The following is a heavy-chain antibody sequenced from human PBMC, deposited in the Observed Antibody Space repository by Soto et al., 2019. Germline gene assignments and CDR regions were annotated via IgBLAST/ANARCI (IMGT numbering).Heavy chain of an antibody. CDR1: GFTFSSYS. CDR3: ARDQPGYSYGYGVGY. D-gene: IGHD5-18*01. CDR2: ISSSSSYI. V-gene: IGHV3-21*01. Sequence: EVQLVESGGGLVKPGGSLRLSCAASGFTFSSYSMNWVRQAPGKGLEWVSSISSSSSYIYYADSVKGRFTISRDNAKNSLYLQMNSLRAEDTGVYYCARDQPGYSYGYGVGYWGQGTLVTVSS. J-gene: IGHJ4*02.